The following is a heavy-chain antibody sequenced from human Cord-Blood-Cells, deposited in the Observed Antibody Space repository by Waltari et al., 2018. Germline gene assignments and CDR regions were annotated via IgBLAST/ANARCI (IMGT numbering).Heavy chain of an antibody. D-gene: IGHD3-10*01. J-gene: IGHJ3*02. V-gene: IGHV1-2*04. CDR3: ARSHYGSGSDTAFDI. Sequence: QVQLVQSGAEVKKPGASVKVSCKASGYTFTGYYMHWVRQAPGQGFEWMGWINPNSGGTNYAQKFQGWVTMTRDTSISTAYMELSRLRSDDTAVYYCARSHYGSGSDTAFDIWGQGTMVTVSS. CDR2: INPNSGGT. CDR1: GYTFTGYY.